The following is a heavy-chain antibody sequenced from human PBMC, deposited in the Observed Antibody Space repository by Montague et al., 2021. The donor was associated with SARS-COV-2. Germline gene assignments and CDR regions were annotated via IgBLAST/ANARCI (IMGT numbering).Heavy chain of an antibody. J-gene: IGHJ6*02. CDR1: GFSLSTSGMC. CDR3: ARGPSGTYYYSGMDV. V-gene: IGHV2-70*11. CDR2: IDWDGDK. Sequence: PALVKPTQTLTLTCTFSGFSLSTSGMCMTWIRQPPGKALEWLARIDWDGDKYYNTSLKSRLTISKDTSKNLVVLTMTHMDPVDTATYYCARGPSGTYYYSGMDVWGQGTLVTVSS. D-gene: IGHD3-10*01.